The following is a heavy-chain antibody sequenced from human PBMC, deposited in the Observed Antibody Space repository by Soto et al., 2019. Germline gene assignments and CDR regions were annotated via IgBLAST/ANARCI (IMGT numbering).Heavy chain of an antibody. D-gene: IGHD6-13*01. CDR1: GGSFSGYY. Sequence: SETLSLTCAVYGGSFSGYYWSWIRQPPGKGLEWIGEINHSGSTNYNPSLKSRVTISVDTSKNQFSLKLSSVTAADTAVYYCARVTAAAGYGMDVWGQGTTVT. CDR3: ARVTAAAGYGMDV. J-gene: IGHJ6*02. CDR2: INHSGST. V-gene: IGHV4-34*01.